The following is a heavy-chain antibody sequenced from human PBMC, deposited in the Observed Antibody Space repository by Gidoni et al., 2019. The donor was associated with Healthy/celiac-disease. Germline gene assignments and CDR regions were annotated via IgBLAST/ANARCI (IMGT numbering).Heavy chain of an antibody. D-gene: IGHD4-4*01. CDR1: GFTFSSYG. Sequence: LSCAASGFTFSSYGMHWVRQAPGKGLEWVAVIWYDGSNKYYADSVKGRFTISRDNSKNTLYLQMNSLRAEDTAVYYGARDSDYSNYGFDYWGQGTLVTVSS. CDR2: IWYDGSNK. V-gene: IGHV3-33*01. J-gene: IGHJ4*02. CDR3: ARDSDYSNYGFDY.